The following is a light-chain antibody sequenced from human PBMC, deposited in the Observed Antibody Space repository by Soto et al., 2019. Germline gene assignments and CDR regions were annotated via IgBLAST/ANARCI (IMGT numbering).Light chain of an antibody. Sequence: QSALTQVASVSASPGQSITISCTGTSSDVGGHNYVSWYQQHPGNAPKLMIYNVDYRPSGVYNRFSGSKAGNKSSLPISGLQADDEAYYDCSSYADTSPGVFGGGTKVTAL. J-gene: IGLJ2*01. CDR3: SSYADTSPGV. CDR2: NVD. CDR1: SSDVGGHNY. V-gene: IGLV2-14*03.